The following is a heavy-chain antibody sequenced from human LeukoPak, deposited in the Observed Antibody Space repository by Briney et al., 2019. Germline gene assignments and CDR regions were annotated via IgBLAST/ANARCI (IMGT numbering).Heavy chain of an antibody. CDR3: ARDLGDGGDILFDP. D-gene: IGHD3-16*01. V-gene: IGHV1-46*01. CDR2: INPSGGST. Sequence: ASVKVSCKASGYTFTSYYIHWVRQAPGQGLEWMGIINPSGGSTSNAQNFQGRVTMTRDTSTSTVYMELSSLRSEDTAMYYCARDLGDGGDILFDPWGQGTLVTVSS. CDR1: GYTFTSYY. J-gene: IGHJ5*02.